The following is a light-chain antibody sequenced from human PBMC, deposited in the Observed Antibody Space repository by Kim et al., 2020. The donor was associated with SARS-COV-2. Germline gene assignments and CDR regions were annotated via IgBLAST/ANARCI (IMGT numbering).Light chain of an antibody. J-gene: IGKJ2*01. CDR1: ESIIRC. V-gene: IGKV1-5*01. CDR2: DAS. CDR3: QQYVTDPNT. Sequence: AVGGRATITGRAGESIIRCLARYQQQPGKSPNLLIYDASSLESGVPSRFSGRGSGTEFTLTLSSLQPDDFATYYCQQYVTDPNTFGQGTKLEI.